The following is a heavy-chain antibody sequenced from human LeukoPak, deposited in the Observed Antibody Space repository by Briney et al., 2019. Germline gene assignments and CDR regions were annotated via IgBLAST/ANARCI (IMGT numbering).Heavy chain of an antibody. Sequence: GGSLRLSCAASGFTFSSYEMNWVRQAPGKGLEWVSYISSSGSTIYYADSVKGRFTISRDNAKNSLYLQMNSLRAEDTAVYYCARDHPPGGWPCYYYYGMDVWGQGTTVTVSS. J-gene: IGHJ6*02. CDR1: GFTFSSYE. CDR2: ISSSGSTI. D-gene: IGHD6-19*01. V-gene: IGHV3-48*03. CDR3: ARDHPPGGWPCYYYYGMDV.